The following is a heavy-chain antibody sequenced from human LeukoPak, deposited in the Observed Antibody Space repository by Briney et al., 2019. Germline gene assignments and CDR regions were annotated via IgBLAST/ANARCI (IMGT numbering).Heavy chain of an antibody. CDR3: ARATESSGYIY. CDR2: INPSGGST. Sequence: ASVTVSCKASGYTFTSYYMHWVRQAPGQGLEWMGIINPSGGSTSYSQKFQGRFTMTRDTSTSTLYMELSSLRSEDTAVYYCARATESSGYIYWGQGTLVTVSS. D-gene: IGHD3-22*01. J-gene: IGHJ4*02. CDR1: GYTFTSYY. V-gene: IGHV1-46*01.